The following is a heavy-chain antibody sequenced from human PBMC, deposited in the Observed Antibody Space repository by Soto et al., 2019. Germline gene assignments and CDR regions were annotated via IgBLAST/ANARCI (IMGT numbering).Heavy chain of an antibody. CDR3: AEKDEPWPAFDY. CDR2: IVVGSGKP. CDR1: GFTFSSSA. Sequence: SVKVSCKASGFTFSSSAVQWVRQARGQRLEWIGWIVVGSGKPNYAQKFQERVTITRDMSTSTAYMELSSLRSEDTAVYYCAEKDEPWPAFDYGGQETLVTVSS. J-gene: IGHJ4*02. V-gene: IGHV1-58*01.